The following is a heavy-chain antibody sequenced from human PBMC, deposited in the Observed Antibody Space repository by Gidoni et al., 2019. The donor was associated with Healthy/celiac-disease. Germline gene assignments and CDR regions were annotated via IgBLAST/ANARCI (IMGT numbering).Heavy chain of an antibody. D-gene: IGHD3-10*02. Sequence: QVQLVQSGAEVKKPESSVKVSCKASGGTFSSYAISWVRQAPGQGLEWMGGIIPICGTANYAQKFQGRVTITADESTSTAYMELSSLRSEDTAVYYCARASDVEMATTFGAFDIWGQGTMVTVSS. V-gene: IGHV1-69*01. CDR3: ARASDVEMATTFGAFDI. CDR1: GGTFSSYA. J-gene: IGHJ3*02. CDR2: IIPICGTA.